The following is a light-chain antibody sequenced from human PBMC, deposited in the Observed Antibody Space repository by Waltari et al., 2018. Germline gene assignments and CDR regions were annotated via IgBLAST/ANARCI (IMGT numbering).Light chain of an antibody. V-gene: IGKV3-20*01. Sequence: DIVLTQSPGTLSLSPGERAPLSSRASQTVRTTYLAWYQQKPGQAPTLLIYGASSRATGIPDRFSGSGSGTDFSLTISSLEPEDFAVYYCQQYDISPLTFGGGTKVEIK. CDR3: QQYDISPLT. J-gene: IGKJ4*01. CDR2: GAS. CDR1: QTVRTTY.